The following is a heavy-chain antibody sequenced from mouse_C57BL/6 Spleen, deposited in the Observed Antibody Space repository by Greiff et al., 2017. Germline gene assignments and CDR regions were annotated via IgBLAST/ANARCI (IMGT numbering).Heavy chain of an antibody. J-gene: IGHJ4*01. CDR1: GFNFNDYY. V-gene: IGHV14-4*01. CDR2: IDPENGDT. D-gene: IGHD2-4*01. Sequence: EVQLQQSGAELVRPGASVKLSCTASGFNFNDYYMHWVKQRPEQGLEWIGWIDPENGDTEYDSKFQGKATITADTSSNTAYLQLSSLTSEDTAVYYCTTPYDYGYYYAMDDWGQGTSVTVSS. CDR3: TTPYDYGYYYAMDD.